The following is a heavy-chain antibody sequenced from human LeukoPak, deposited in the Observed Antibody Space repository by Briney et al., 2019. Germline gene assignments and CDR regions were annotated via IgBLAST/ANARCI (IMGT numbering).Heavy chain of an antibody. Sequence: ASVKVSCKASSYTLTNYGISWVRQAPGQGLEWMGWVSAYNGNTNYAQNLQGRVTMTTDTSTDTAYMELRSLRSDDTAVYYCARDQDPGAFDIWGQGTMVTVSS. CDR2: VSAYNGNT. V-gene: IGHV1-18*01. J-gene: IGHJ3*02. CDR1: SYTLTNYG. CDR3: ARDQDPGAFDI.